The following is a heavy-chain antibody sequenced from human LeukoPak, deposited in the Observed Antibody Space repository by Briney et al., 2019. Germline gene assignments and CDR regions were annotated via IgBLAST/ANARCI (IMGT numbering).Heavy chain of an antibody. D-gene: IGHD2-15*01. J-gene: IGHJ2*01. V-gene: IGHV3-7*01. Sequence: GGSLRLSCAAPGISLSSLWMSWFRQAPGKGLEWVADIRQDGSDEHYVASVKGRFTISRDSTSLFLQMNSLRAEDTAIYYCAGGQGWHFDLWGRGTLITVSS. CDR2: IRQDGSDE. CDR3: AGGQGWHFDL. CDR1: GISLSSLW.